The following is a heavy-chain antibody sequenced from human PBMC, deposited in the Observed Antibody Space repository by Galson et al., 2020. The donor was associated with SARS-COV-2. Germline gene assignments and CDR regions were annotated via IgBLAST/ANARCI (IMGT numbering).Heavy chain of an antibody. J-gene: IGHJ5*02. CDR3: AKATTGGYVGGFDP. D-gene: IGHD1-1*01. CDR1: GFTFTNFV. Sequence: GESLKISCATSGFTFTNFVMAWVRQAPGRGLDWVSAISGSGAWTYYADSVKGRFTISRDNSNNTLSLQMNSLRADGTAVYYCAKATTGGYVGGFDPWGLGTLVTVSS. CDR2: ISGSGAWT. V-gene: IGHV3-23*01.